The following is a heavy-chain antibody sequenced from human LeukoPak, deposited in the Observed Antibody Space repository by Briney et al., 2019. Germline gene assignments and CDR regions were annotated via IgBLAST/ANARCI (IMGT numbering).Heavy chain of an antibody. D-gene: IGHD4-17*01. Sequence: PGGSLRLSCAASGFTFSSYGMHWVRQAPGKGLEWVAVISYDGSNKYYVDSVKGRFTISREISKNTLYLQMNSLRAEDTAVYYCAKEAVTTDYWYFDLWGRGTLVTVSS. CDR3: AKEAVTTDYWYFDL. CDR1: GFTFSSYG. CDR2: ISYDGSNK. J-gene: IGHJ2*01. V-gene: IGHV3-30*18.